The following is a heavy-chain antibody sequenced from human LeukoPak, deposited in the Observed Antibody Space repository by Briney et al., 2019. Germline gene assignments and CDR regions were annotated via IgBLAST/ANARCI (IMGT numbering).Heavy chain of an antibody. CDR2: MKQDGSER. J-gene: IGHJ4*02. D-gene: IGHD6-19*01. CDR1: GFTFSNYW. CDR3: AKESYSSGWYLNHFDY. Sequence: GGSLRLSCSASGFTFSNYWMSWVRQAQGKGLEWVANMKQDGSERYYVDSVKGRFTISRDNAKNSLYLQLYNLRAEDTAVYYCAKESYSSGWYLNHFDYWGQGTLVTVSS. V-gene: IGHV3-7*03.